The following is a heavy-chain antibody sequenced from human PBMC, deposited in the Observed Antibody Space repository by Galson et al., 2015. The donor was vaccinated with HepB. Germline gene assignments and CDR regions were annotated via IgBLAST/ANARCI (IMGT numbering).Heavy chain of an antibody. CDR3: AREALNWNNVAFNYYGLDV. V-gene: IGHV6-1*01. CDR2: TYYRAKWDN. CDR1: GDSVSTNSAA. D-gene: IGHD1/OR15-1a*01. Sequence: CAISGDSVSTNSAAWNWIRQSPSRGLEWLGRTYYRAKWDNDYAPSVKGRITFKPDTSKNQFSLELKSVSPEDTAVYYCAREALNWNNVAFNYYGLDVWGRGTTVIVSS. J-gene: IGHJ6*02.